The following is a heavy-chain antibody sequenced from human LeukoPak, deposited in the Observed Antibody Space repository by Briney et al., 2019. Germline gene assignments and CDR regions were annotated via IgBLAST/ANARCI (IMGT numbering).Heavy chain of an antibody. Sequence: PGRSLRLSCAASGFTFSNYGMHWVRQAPGKGLGWVAGIWYDGSNKSYVDSVKGRFTISRDNSKNTLYLQMNSLRAEDTAVYYCARDRGSSWTLDYWGQGTPVTVSS. CDR3: ARDRGSSWTLDY. CDR1: GFTFSNYG. CDR2: IWYDGSNK. V-gene: IGHV3-33*01. D-gene: IGHD6-13*01. J-gene: IGHJ4*02.